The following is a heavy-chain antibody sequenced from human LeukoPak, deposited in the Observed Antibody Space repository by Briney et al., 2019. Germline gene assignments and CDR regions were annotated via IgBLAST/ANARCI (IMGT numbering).Heavy chain of an antibody. Sequence: GGSLRLSCAASGFTFSGYGIHWVRQAGKGLEGVAVISYDGKNQYYADSVKGRFTISRDNSKNTLYLQMSSLRAEDTAVYYCAKDWRWQQPIYGMNVWGQGTTVTVS. D-gene: IGHD5-24*01. CDR3: AKDWRWQQPIYGMNV. CDR1: GFTFSGYG. CDR2: ISYDGKNQ. J-gene: IGHJ6*02. V-gene: IGHV3-30*18.